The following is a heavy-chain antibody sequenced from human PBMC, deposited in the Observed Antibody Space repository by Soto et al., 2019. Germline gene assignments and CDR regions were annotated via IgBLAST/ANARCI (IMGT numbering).Heavy chain of an antibody. Sequence: SETLSLTCAVYGGSFSGYYWSWIRQPPGKGLEWIGEINHSGSTNYNPSLKSRVTISVDTSKNQFSLKLSSVTAADTAVYYCARGPRTSRPFDYWGQGTLVTVSS. CDR2: INHSGST. CDR3: ARGPRTSRPFDY. D-gene: IGHD2-8*01. J-gene: IGHJ4*02. CDR1: GGSFSGYY. V-gene: IGHV4-34*01.